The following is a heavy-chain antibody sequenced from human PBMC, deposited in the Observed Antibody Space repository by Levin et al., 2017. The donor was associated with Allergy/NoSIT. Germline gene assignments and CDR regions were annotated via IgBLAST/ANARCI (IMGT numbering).Heavy chain of an antibody. Sequence: GLEWLGRIKSQADGGSADYAAPVKGRFSISRDDSKNTLYLQMNSLKTEDTGVYYCTTFSGSYWGVGYWGQGTLVTVSS. J-gene: IGHJ4*02. V-gene: IGHV3-15*01. D-gene: IGHD1-26*01. CDR2: IKSQADGGSA. CDR3: TTFSGSYWGVGY.